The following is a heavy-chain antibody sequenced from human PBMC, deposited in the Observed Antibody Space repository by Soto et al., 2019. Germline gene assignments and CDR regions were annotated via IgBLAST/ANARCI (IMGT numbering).Heavy chain of an antibody. D-gene: IGHD4-17*01. CDR1: GFTFRNYA. V-gene: IGHV3-23*01. CDR2: LLRSGSSA. J-gene: IGHJ5*02. Sequence: VQLLESGGGLVQPGGSLRLSCAASGFTFRNYAMTWARQAPGKGLEWVSSLLRSGSSAYYADSVRGRFPISSGTSANSLYLQMDNLRAEDTAIYYCAKDAISGDGIWLMDSWGQGTVVTVSS. CDR3: AKDAISGDGIWLMDS.